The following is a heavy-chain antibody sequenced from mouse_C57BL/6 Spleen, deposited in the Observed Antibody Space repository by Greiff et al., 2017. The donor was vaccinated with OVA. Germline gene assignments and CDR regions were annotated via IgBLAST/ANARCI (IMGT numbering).Heavy chain of an antibody. CDR3: ATTFYGNYRYFDV. J-gene: IGHJ1*03. CDR1: GYTFTSYW. D-gene: IGHD2-10*01. V-gene: IGHV1-69*01. CDR2: IDPSDSYT. Sequence: QVQLQQPGAELVMPGASVKLSCKASGYTFTSYWMHWVKQRPGQGLEWIGEIDPSDSYTNYNQKFKGKATLTVDKSSSTAYMQLSSLTSEDSAVYYCATTFYGNYRYFDVWGTGTTVTVSS.